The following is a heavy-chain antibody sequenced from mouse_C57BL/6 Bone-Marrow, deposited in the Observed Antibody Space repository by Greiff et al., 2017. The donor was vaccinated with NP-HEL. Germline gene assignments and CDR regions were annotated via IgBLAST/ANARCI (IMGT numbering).Heavy chain of an antibody. CDR1: GFTFSSYG. J-gene: IGHJ1*03. CDR3: ARSLYYDYPHWYFDV. V-gene: IGHV5-6*01. CDR2: ISSGGSYT. Sequence: DVHLVESGGDLVKPGGSLKLSCAASGFTFSSYGMSWVRQTPDKRLEWVATISSGGSYTYYPDSVKGRFTISRDNAKNTLYLQMSSLKSEDTAMYYCARSLYYDYPHWYFDVWGTGTTVTVSS. D-gene: IGHD2-4*01.